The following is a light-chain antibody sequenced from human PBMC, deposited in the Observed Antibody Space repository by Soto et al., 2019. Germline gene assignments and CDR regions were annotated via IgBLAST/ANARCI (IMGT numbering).Light chain of an antibody. Sequence: MQMTPSTSSLSAALGDRVTITCLASQSISSYLNWYQQKPGKAPKLLIYAASSLQSGVPSRFSGSGSGTDFTLTISSLQPEDFATYYCLQDYNYPRTFGQGTTGDIK. J-gene: IGKJ1*01. CDR1: QSISSY. V-gene: IGKV1-6*01. CDR2: AAS. CDR3: LQDYNYPRT.